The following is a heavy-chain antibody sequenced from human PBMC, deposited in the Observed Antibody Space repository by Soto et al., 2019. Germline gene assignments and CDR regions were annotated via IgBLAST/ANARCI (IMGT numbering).Heavy chain of an antibody. J-gene: IGHJ5*02. Sequence: EVQLLESGGGLVQPGGSLRLSCAASGFIFSTYAMSWVRQAPGKGLEWVSAISGSGGDTYYADSVKGRSTISRDNSKNTLYLHMNSLRGDDRAVYFCVKTGTLLTGNNWFDRWGQGTLVTVSS. CDR2: ISGSGGDT. D-gene: IGHD3-9*01. CDR3: VKTGTLLTGNNWFDR. V-gene: IGHV3-23*01. CDR1: GFIFSTYA.